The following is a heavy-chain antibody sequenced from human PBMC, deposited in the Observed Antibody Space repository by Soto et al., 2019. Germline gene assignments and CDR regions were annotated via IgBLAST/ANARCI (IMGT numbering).Heavy chain of an antibody. D-gene: IGHD2-15*01. Sequence: KPSETLSLTCTVSGGSISSGDYYWSWIRQPPGKGLEWIGYIYYSGSTYYNPSLKSRVTISVDTSKNQFSLKLSSVTAADTAVYYCARAGGLVVVAANDAFDIWGQGTMVTV. CDR3: ARAGGLVVVAANDAFDI. J-gene: IGHJ3*02. CDR1: GGSISSGDYY. CDR2: IYYSGST. V-gene: IGHV4-30-4*01.